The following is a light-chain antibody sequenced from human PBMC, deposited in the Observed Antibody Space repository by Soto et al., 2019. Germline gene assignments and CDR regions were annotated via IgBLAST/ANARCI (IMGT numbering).Light chain of an antibody. Sequence: DIQMTQSPSTLSASVGDRVTITCRAIQSISSWLAWYQQKPGKAPKLLIYKASSLESGVPSRFSGSGSGTEFTLTISSLQPDDFATYYSPQYNSIPWTFGQGTKVEIK. CDR2: KAS. V-gene: IGKV1-5*03. J-gene: IGKJ1*01. CDR3: PQYNSIPWT. CDR1: QSISSW.